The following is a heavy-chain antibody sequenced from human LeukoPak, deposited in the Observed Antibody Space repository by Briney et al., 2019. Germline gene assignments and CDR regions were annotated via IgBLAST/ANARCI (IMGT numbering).Heavy chain of an antibody. CDR3: ASAQPLRYFDWLLRYD. CDR1: GYTFTNYY. D-gene: IGHD3-9*01. V-gene: IGHV1-46*01. Sequence: GASVKVSCKASGYTFTNYYMHWVRQAPGQGLGWMGIINPSGGSTSYAQKFQGRVTMTRDTSTNTVYMELSSLRSEDTAVYYCASAQPLRYFDWLLRYDWGQGTLVTVSS. J-gene: IGHJ4*02. CDR2: INPSGGST.